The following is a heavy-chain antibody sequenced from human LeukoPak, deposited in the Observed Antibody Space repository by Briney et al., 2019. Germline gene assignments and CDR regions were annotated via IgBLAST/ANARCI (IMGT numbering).Heavy chain of an antibody. CDR1: GFTFSSYG. CDR2: ISSSSSYI. D-gene: IGHD6-13*01. Sequence: GGSLRLSCAASGFTFSSYGMHWVRQAPGKGLEWVSSISSSSSYIYYADSVKGRFTISRDNAKNSLYLQMNSLRAEDTAVYYCARTDGSSWYPGFDPWGQGTLVTVSS. CDR3: ARTDGSSWYPGFDP. V-gene: IGHV3-21*01. J-gene: IGHJ5*02.